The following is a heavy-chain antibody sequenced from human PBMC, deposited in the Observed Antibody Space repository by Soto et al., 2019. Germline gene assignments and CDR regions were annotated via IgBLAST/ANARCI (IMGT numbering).Heavy chain of an antibody. V-gene: IGHV4-59*01. CDR2: IYYSEST. D-gene: IGHD3-3*01. CDR1: GGSISSYY. J-gene: IGHJ6*02. Sequence: SETLSLTCTVSGGSISSYYWSWIRQPPGKGPEWIGYIYYSESTNYNPSLKSRVTISVDTSKNQFSLKLSSVTAADTAVYYCARDGGGFWSGYPTDHCYYGMDVWGQGTTVTVSS. CDR3: ARDGGGFWSGYPTDHCYYGMDV.